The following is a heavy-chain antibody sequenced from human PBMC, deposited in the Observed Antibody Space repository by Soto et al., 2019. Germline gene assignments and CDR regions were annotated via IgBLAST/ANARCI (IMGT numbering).Heavy chain of an antibody. CDR3: VKDRSLAVAVLYYFDQ. CDR2: ILGNGGAT. CDR1: GFTFSTYS. J-gene: IGHJ4*02. D-gene: IGHD6-19*01. Sequence: GGSLRLSCAASGFTFSTYSMSWVRQAPGKGLEFVSAILGNGGATYYADSVRGRFTISRDNSKNMLFLQMSSLRSDDTAVYYCVKDRSLAVAVLYYFDQWGQGTLVTVSS. V-gene: IGHV3-64D*06.